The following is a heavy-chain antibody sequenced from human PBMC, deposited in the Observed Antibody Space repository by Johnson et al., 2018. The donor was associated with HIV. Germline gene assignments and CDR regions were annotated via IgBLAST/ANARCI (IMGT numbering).Heavy chain of an antibody. V-gene: IGHV3-53*01. D-gene: IGHD4-23*01. CDR2: IYSGGST. CDR1: GFTVSSNY. CDR3: ANVRWPDAFDI. Sequence: EVQLMESGGGVVQPGRSLRLSCVASGFTVSSNYMSWVRQAPGKGLEWVSVIYSGGSTYYADSVKGRFTISRDNSKNTRYLQMNSLRAEDTAVYYCANVRWPDAFDIWGQGTMVTVSS. J-gene: IGHJ3*02.